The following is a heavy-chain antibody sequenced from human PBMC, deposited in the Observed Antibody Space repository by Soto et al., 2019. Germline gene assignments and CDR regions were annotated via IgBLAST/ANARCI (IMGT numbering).Heavy chain of an antibody. V-gene: IGHV4-30-4*01. CDR1: GGSISSGDYY. J-gene: IGHJ4*02. CDR2: IYYSGST. Sequence: SETLSLTCTVSGGSISSGDYYWSWIRQPPGKGLEWIGYIYYSGSTYYNPSLKSRLTISVDTSKNQFSLKLSSVTAADTAVYYCPRGSYYCDGSGYYDYWGQGTLVNGSS. D-gene: IGHD3-22*01. CDR3: PRGSYYCDGSGYYDY.